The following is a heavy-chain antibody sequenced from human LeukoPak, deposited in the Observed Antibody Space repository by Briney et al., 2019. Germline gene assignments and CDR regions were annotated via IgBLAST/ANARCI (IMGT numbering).Heavy chain of an antibody. Sequence: GRSLRLSCAASGFSFDDYAMHWVRHAPGKGLEWVSGIGWNGGGIVYADSVKGRFTISRDNAKSSLYLQMNSLGAEDTALYYCVKRTAAVFVDSWGQGPLVTVPS. D-gene: IGHD3-3*01. CDR2: IGWNGGGI. J-gene: IGHJ4*02. CDR3: VKRTAAVFVDS. V-gene: IGHV3-9*01. CDR1: GFSFDDYA.